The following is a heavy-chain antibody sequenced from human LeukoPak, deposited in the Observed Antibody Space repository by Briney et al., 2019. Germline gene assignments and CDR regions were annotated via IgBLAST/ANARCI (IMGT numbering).Heavy chain of an antibody. J-gene: IGHJ3*02. D-gene: IGHD2-2*01. Sequence: ASVKVSCKASNYTFTSYGISWVRQAPGQGLEWMGWISAYNGNTNYAQKLQGRVTMTTDTSTSTAYMELRSLRSDDTAVYYCARGQDIVVVPAAKAFDIWGQGTMVTVSS. CDR1: NYTFTSYG. CDR3: ARGQDIVVVPAAKAFDI. CDR2: ISAYNGNT. V-gene: IGHV1-18*01.